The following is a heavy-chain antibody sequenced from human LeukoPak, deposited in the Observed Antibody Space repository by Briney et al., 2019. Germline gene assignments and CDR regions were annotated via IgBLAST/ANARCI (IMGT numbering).Heavy chain of an antibody. CDR1: GFTFSSYS. J-gene: IGHJ5*02. D-gene: IGHD6-19*01. CDR2: ISSSTSYI. CDR3: TRLQIAVAGPNWFDP. Sequence: GGSLRLSCAASGFTFSSYSMNWIRQAPGKGLEWVSSISSSTSYIYYADSVKGRFSVSRDNAKNSLYLQMNGLRVEDTAVYYCTRLQIAVAGPNWFDPWGQGTLVTVSS. V-gene: IGHV3-21*01.